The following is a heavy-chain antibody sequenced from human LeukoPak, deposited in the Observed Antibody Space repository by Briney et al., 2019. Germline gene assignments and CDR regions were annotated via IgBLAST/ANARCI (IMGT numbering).Heavy chain of an antibody. V-gene: IGHV4-34*01. Sequence: PSETLSLTCAVYGGSFSSYYWSWIRQPPGKGLEWIGEINHSGSTNYNPSLKSRVTISVDTSKNQFSLKLSSVTAVDTAVYYCARRGRAQGPLSLWGQGTMVTVSS. CDR2: INHSGST. CDR1: GGSFSSYY. J-gene: IGHJ3*01. D-gene: IGHD2-15*01. CDR3: ARRGRAQGPLSL.